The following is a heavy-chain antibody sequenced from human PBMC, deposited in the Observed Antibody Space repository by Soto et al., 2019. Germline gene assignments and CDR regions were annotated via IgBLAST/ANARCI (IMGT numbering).Heavy chain of an antibody. V-gene: IGHV3-21*01. CDR3: ARDGTAGIAVAGTDY. J-gene: IGHJ4*02. CDR2: ISSSSSYI. CDR1: GFTFSSYS. D-gene: IGHD6-19*01. Sequence: EVQLVESGGGLVKPGGSLRLSCAASGFTFSSYSMNWVRQAPGKGLEWVSSISSSSSYIYYADSVKGRFTISRDNAKNSLYLQTNSLRAEDTAVYYCARDGTAGIAVAGTDYWGQGTLVTVSS.